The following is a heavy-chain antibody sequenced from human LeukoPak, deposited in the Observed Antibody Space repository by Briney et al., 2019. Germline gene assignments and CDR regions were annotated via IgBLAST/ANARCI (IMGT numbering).Heavy chain of an antibody. J-gene: IGHJ4*02. Sequence: GESLKISCKGSGYSFTSYWIGWVRQMPGKGLEWMGIIYPGDSDTRYSPSFQGQVTISADKSISTAYLQWSSLKASDTAMYYCASGPPSSSWWNTFDYWGQGTLVTVSS. CDR3: ASGPPSSSWWNTFDY. CDR2: IYPGDSDT. V-gene: IGHV5-51*01. D-gene: IGHD6-13*01. CDR1: GYSFTSYW.